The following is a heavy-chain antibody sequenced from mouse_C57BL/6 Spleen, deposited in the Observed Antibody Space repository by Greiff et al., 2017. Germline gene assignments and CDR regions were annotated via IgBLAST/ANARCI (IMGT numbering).Heavy chain of an antibody. CDR1: GYTFTDYN. V-gene: IGHV1-18*01. Sequence: EVQLKQSGPELVKPGASVKIPCKASGYTFTDYNMDWVKQSHGKSLEWIGDINPNNGGTIYNQKFKGKATLTVDKSSSTAYMELRSLTSEDTAVYYCARDPPYYYGSSFYWYFDVWGTGTTVTVSS. D-gene: IGHD1-1*01. CDR2: INPNNGGT. CDR3: ARDPPYYYGSSFYWYFDV. J-gene: IGHJ1*03.